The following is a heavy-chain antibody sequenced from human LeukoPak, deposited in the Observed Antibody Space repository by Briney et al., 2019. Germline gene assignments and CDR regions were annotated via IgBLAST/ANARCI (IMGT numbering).Heavy chain of an antibody. CDR3: ARDRYSSGWYST. CDR2: IYYSGST. CDR1: GYSISNGYY. Sequence: SETLSLTCTVSGYSISNGYYWGWIRQPPGKGLEWIGYIYYSGSTNYNPSLKSRVTMSVDTSKNQFSLKLSSVTAADTAVYYCARDRYSSGWYSTWGQGTLVTVSS. J-gene: IGHJ5*02. V-gene: IGHV4-59*12. D-gene: IGHD6-19*01.